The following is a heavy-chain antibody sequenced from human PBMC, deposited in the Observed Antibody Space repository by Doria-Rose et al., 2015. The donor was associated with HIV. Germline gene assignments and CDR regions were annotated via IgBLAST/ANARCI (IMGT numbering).Heavy chain of an antibody. J-gene: IGHJ4*02. V-gene: IGHV2-26*01. Sequence: ESGPVLVKPTETLTLTCTVFGVSLSSPGMGVSWIRQPPGKALEWLANIFSDDERSYKSSLKSRLTISRGTSESQVVLTMTDMDPVDTATYYCARIKSSRWYHKYYFDFWGQGTLVIVSA. D-gene: IGHD6-13*01. CDR3: ARIKSSRWYHKYYFDF. CDR1: GVSLSSPGMG. CDR2: IFSDDER.